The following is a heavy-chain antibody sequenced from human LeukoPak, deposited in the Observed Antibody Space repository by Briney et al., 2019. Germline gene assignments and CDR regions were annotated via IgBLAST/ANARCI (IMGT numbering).Heavy chain of an antibody. CDR3: ARSDYYDSSGYYLSLNFDY. J-gene: IGHJ4*02. CDR2: IYPGDSDT. V-gene: IGHV5-51*01. D-gene: IGHD3-22*01. Sequence: VESLKISCKGSGYSFTSYWIGWVRQMPGKGLGWMGIIYPGDSDTRYSPSFQGQVTISADKSISTAYLQWSSLKASDTAMYYCARSDYYDSSGYYLSLNFDYWGQGTLVTVSS. CDR1: GYSFTSYW.